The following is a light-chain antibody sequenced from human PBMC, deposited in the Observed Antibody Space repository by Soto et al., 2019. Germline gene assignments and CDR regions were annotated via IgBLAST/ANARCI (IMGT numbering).Light chain of an antibody. J-gene: IGLJ2*01. CDR1: SSDVGGYNY. CDR3: SSYTSSSITFVV. V-gene: IGLV2-14*01. CDR2: DVS. Sequence: QSVLTQPASVSGSPGQSITVSCTGTSSDVGGYNYVSWYQQHPGKAPKLMIYDVSNRPSGVSNRFSGSKSGNTASLTISGLQAEDEADYYCSSYTSSSITFVVFGGGTKFTVL.